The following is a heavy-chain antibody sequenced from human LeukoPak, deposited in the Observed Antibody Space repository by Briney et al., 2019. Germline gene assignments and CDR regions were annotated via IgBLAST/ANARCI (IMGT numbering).Heavy chain of an antibody. CDR2: IYHSGSP. Sequence: SQTLSLTFAVSGGSISSSNWWSGVRKPPGKGLDWIGEIYHSGSPTYNPSLKIGVPISVDKSKNQFSLRLTSVTPPEPPVYTWARGQVVRGVIRGWFDPWGQGTLVTVSS. D-gene: IGHD3-10*01. CDR1: GGSISSSNW. V-gene: IGHV4/OR15-8*01. CDR3: ARGQVVRGVIRGWFDP. J-gene: IGHJ5*02.